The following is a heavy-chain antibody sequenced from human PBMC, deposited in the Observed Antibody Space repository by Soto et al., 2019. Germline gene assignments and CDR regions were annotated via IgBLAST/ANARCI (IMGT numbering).Heavy chain of an antibody. CDR2: IIPILGIA. CDR1: GGTFSSYT. Sequence: QVQLVQSGAEVKKPGSSVKVSCKASGGTFSSYTISWVRQAPGQGLEWMGRIIPILGIANYAQKFQGRVTITADKSTSYAYLGRRALSFEDTAVYSCARARRGIPTSDVVAGPYVFDIWGKGKMVTVAS. V-gene: IGHV1-69*02. J-gene: IGHJ3*02. D-gene: IGHD6-19*01. CDR3: ARARRGIPTSDVVAGPYVFDI.